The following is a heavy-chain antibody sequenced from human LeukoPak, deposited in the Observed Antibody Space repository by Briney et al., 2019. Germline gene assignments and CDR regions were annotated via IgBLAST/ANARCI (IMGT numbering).Heavy chain of an antibody. J-gene: IGHJ4*02. Sequence: ASVKVSCKASGYTFTSYGISWVRQAPGQGLEWMGWISSYNGNTNYAQKLQGRVTMSTDTSTGTAYMELRSLRSEDTAVYYCATIIEALVADYWGQGTLVTVSS. CDR2: ISSYNGNT. V-gene: IGHV1-18*01. CDR1: GYTFTSYG. D-gene: IGHD5-24*01. CDR3: ATIIEALVADY.